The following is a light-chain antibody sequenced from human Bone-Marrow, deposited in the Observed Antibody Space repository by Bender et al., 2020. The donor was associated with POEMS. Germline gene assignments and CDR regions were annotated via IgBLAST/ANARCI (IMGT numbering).Light chain of an antibody. V-gene: IGLV3-25*03. CDR2: KDR. CDR1: ALSKQY. CDR3: QSSDSNGSKWV. Sequence: SYELTQPPSVSVSPGQTARITCSADALSKQYVYWYQQKPGQAPVLMIYKDRERPSGIPERFSGSSSGTIVTLTISGVQPEDEADYYCQSSDSNGSKWVFGGGTKLTVL. J-gene: IGLJ3*02.